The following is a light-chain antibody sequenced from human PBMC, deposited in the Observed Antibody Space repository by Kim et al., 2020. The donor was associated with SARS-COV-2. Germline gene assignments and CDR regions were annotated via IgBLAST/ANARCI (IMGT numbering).Light chain of an antibody. J-gene: IGKJ2*01. CDR2: AAS. CDR3: QQSYSTPPDT. V-gene: IGKV1-39*01. Sequence: DIQMTQSPSSLSASVGDRVTISCRASQSISTYLNWYQQKPGKAPKLLIHAASSLHSGVPSRFSGSGSGTDFTLTISSLQPEDFATYYCQQSYSTPPDTFGQGTKLEIK. CDR1: QSISTY.